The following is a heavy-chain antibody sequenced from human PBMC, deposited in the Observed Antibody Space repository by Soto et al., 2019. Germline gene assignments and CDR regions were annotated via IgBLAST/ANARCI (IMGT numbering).Heavy chain of an antibody. CDR2: ISYDGSNK. D-gene: IGHD6-13*01. CDR3: AREGHSRSWYGAFDI. J-gene: IGHJ3*02. CDR1: GFTFNNYG. V-gene: IGHV3-30*03. Sequence: PGGSLRLSCAASGFTFNNYGMHWVRQAPGKGLEWVSIISYDGSNKYYADSVMGRFTISRDNSKNTLYLQMNSLRAEDTAVYYCAREGHSRSWYGAFDIWGQGKMVTVSS.